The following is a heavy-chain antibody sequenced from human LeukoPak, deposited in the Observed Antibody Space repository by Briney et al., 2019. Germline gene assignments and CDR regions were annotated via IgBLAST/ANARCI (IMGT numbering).Heavy chain of an antibody. CDR3: AKISIGRSMDV. V-gene: IGHV3-30*18. J-gene: IGHJ6*02. CDR2: ISYDGNEK. Sequence: GGSLRLSCAASGFTFSSFAMHWVRQAPGKGQEWVAVISYDGNEKYYADSVKGRFTISRDGSKNTLYLQMNSLRAEDTAVYYCAKISIGRSMDVWGQGTTVTVSS. D-gene: IGHD6-6*01. CDR1: GFTFSSFA.